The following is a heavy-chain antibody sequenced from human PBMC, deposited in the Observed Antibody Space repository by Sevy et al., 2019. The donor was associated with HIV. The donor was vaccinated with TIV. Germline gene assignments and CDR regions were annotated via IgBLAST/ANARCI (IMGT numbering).Heavy chain of an antibody. CDR1: GDSVSSNSAA. Sequence: LLMQSQTISLTCAISGDSVSSNSAAWNWIRQSPSRGLEWLGRTYYRSKWSNDYAVSVKSRITINPDTSKNQFSLQLNSVTPEDTAVYYCARHCSSTSCSYYYGMDVWGQGTTVTVSS. CDR2: TYYRSKWSN. J-gene: IGHJ6*02. CDR3: ARHCSSTSCSYYYGMDV. D-gene: IGHD2-2*01. V-gene: IGHV6-1*01.